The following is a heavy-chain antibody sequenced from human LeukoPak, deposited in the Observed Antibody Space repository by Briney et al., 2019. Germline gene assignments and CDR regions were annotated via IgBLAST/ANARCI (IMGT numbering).Heavy chain of an antibody. Sequence: PGRSLRLSCAASGFTFDDYAMHWVRQAPGKGLEWVSGISWSSGSIGYADSVKGRFTISRDNAKNSLYLQVNSLRAEDTALYYCAKGSTLRFLEWLLYRTEYFQHWGQGTLVTVSS. V-gene: IGHV3-9*01. CDR2: ISWSSGSI. CDR1: GFTFDDYA. D-gene: IGHD3-3*01. J-gene: IGHJ1*01. CDR3: AKGSTLRFLEWLLYRTEYFQH.